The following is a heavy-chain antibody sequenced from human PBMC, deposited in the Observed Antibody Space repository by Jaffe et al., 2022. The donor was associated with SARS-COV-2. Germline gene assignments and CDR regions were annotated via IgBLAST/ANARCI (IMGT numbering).Heavy chain of an antibody. CDR3: AKDRRPRTIFGVGLDY. CDR1: GFTFSSYG. CDR2: ISYDGSNK. D-gene: IGHD3-3*01. V-gene: IGHV3-30*18. J-gene: IGHJ4*02. Sequence: QVQLVESGGGVVQPGRSLRLSCAASGFTFSSYGMHWVRQAPGKGLEWVAVISYDGSNKYYADSVKGRFTISRDNSKNTLYLQMNSLRAEDTAVYYCAKDRRPRTIFGVGLDYWGQGTLVTVSS.